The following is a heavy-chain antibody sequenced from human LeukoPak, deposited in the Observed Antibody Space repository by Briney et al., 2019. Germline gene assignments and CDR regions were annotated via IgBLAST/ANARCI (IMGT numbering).Heavy chain of an antibody. J-gene: IGHJ5*02. CDR3: ASRYSYGPYNWFDP. D-gene: IGHD5-18*01. Sequence: PSETLSLTCAVYGGSFSGYYWSWIRQPPGKGLEWIGEINHSGSTNYNPSLKSRVTISVDTSKNQFSLKLSSVTAADTAVYYCASRYSYGPYNWFDPWGQGTLVTVSS. CDR1: GGSFSGYY. CDR2: INHSGST. V-gene: IGHV4-34*01.